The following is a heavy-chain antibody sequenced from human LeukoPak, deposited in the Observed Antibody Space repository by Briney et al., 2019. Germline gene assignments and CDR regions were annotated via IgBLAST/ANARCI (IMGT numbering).Heavy chain of an antibody. D-gene: IGHD3-10*01. Sequence: SEALSLTCAVSGGSISTRYYYWGWIRQPPGKGLEWIGTIHDSGSTYYSPSLKSQVTISVDTSNNQFSLKLSSVTAGDTAVYYCASLYFYGSGSFPNYWGQGILVTVST. CDR1: GGSISTRYYY. V-gene: IGHV4-39*01. CDR2: IHDSGST. J-gene: IGHJ4*02. CDR3: ASLYFYGSGSFPNY.